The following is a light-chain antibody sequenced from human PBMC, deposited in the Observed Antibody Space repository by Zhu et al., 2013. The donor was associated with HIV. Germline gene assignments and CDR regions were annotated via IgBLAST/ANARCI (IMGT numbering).Light chain of an antibody. CDR2: DVS. Sequence: QSALTQPASVSGSPGQSVTISCTGANSDVGSHNLVSWYQQYPGKAPKLIIYDVSERPSGVSNRFSGSKSGNTASLTISGLQTEDEADYYCSSYAGSSNPVVFGGGTKLTVL. J-gene: IGLJ2*01. CDR3: SSYAGSSNPVV. V-gene: IGLV2-23*02. CDR1: NSDVGSHNL.